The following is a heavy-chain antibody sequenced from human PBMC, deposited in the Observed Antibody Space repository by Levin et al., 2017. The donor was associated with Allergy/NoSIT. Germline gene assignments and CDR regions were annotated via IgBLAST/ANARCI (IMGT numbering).Heavy chain of an antibody. D-gene: IGHD2-21*02. V-gene: IGHV4-34*01. CDR2: INHSGST. CDR1: GGSFSGYY. CDR3: AFICGGDCYSRDAFDI. Sequence: SQTLSLTCAVYGGSFSGYYWSWIRQPPGKGLEWIGEINHSGSTNYNPSLKSRVTISVDTSKNQFSLKLSSVTAADTAVYYCAFICGGDCYSRDAFDIWGQGTMVTVSS. J-gene: IGHJ3*02.